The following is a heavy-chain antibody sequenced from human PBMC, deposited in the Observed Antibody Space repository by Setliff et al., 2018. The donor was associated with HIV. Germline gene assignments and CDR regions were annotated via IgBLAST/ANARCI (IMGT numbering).Heavy chain of an antibody. CDR1: GDSIISSRNF. D-gene: IGHD2-21*02. CDR3: ATLDPSGGNFLAY. V-gene: IGHV4-39*01. J-gene: IGHJ4*02. CDR2: IHSSGST. Sequence: SETLSLTCTVSGDSIISSRNFWGWIRQPPGKGLEWIGNIHSSGSTYYNPSLKSRVFISVDLSINQFSLKLHSVTAADTAVYYCATLDPSGGNFLAYWGQGTLVTVSS.